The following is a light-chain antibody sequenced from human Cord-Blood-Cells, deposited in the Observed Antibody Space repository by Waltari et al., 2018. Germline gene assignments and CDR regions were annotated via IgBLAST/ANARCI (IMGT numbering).Light chain of an antibody. Sequence: EIVLTQSSGTLSLSSGERGTLSSCASQSVSSSYLACYQQKPGQAPRPLIYGASSRATRTPARFSGSGAVSDCPLPISRLEREAVAVYYCQLYGSSHITFGPGTQEDIK. CDR2: GAS. V-gene: IGKV3-20*01. CDR3: QLYGSSHIT. J-gene: IGKJ3*01. CDR1: QSVSSSY.